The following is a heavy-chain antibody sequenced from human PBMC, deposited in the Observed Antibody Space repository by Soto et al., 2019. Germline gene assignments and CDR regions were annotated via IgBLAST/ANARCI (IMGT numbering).Heavy chain of an antibody. CDR1: GGSISGSY. V-gene: IGHV4-59*01. CDR2: IHYSGST. CDR3: KQSRRKDSEGYSVDY. Sequence: SETLSLTCTVSGGSISGSYWRWVRQPPGKLLKWVGYIHYSGSTNYNPALKSRVTMSVDSAKNQFSLQLSSVTAADTAVYFCKQSRRKDSEGYSVDYWSQGDMVTVSS. D-gene: IGHD2-15*01. J-gene: IGHJ4*02.